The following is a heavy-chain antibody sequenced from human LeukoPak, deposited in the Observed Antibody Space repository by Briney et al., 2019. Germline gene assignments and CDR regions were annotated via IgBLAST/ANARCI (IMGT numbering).Heavy chain of an antibody. J-gene: IGHJ4*02. Sequence: SVKVSCKASGGTFSSYAVSWVRQAPGQGLEWMGGIIPIFGTANYAQKFQGRVTITADESTSTAYMELSSLRSEDTAVYYCAGGIAAAGSFDYWGQGTLVTVSS. V-gene: IGHV1-69*01. CDR2: IIPIFGTA. D-gene: IGHD6-13*01. CDR3: AGGIAAAGSFDY. CDR1: GGTFSSYA.